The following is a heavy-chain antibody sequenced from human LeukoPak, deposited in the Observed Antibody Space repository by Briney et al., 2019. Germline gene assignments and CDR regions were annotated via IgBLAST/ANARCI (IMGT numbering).Heavy chain of an antibody. CDR3: TTDGSGFYYYYYYGIDV. D-gene: IGHD3-3*01. Sequence: PGGSLRLSCAASGFTFSNAWMSWVRQAPGKGLEWVGRIKSKTDGGTTDYAAPVKGRFTISRDDSKNTLYLQMNSLKTEDTAVYYCTTDGSGFYYYYYYGIDVWGQGTTVTVSS. J-gene: IGHJ6*02. V-gene: IGHV3-15*01. CDR1: GFTFSNAW. CDR2: IKSKTDGGTT.